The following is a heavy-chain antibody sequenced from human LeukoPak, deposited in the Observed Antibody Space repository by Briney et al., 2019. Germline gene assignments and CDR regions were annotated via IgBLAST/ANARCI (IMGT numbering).Heavy chain of an antibody. J-gene: IGHJ4*02. CDR3: ASGTPTVVTQPYFDY. Sequence: SETLSLTCAVSGYSISTGYYWGWIRQPPGKGLEWIGSIYHSGTTYYNPSLKSRVTISVDTSKNQFSLKLSSVTAADTAVYYCASGTPTVVTQPYFDYWGQGTLVTVSS. CDR2: IYHSGTT. CDR1: GYSISTGYY. V-gene: IGHV4-38-2*01. D-gene: IGHD4-23*01.